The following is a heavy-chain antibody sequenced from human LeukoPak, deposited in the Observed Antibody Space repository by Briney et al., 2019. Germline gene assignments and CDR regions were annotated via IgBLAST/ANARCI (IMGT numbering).Heavy chain of an antibody. Sequence: PSETLSLTCTVSGYSISSGYYWGWIRQPPGKGLEWIGYIYYSGSTNYNPSLKSRVTISVDTSKNQFSLKLSSVTAADTAVYYCARSLWRTWFDPWGQGTLVSVSS. J-gene: IGHJ5*02. V-gene: IGHV4-61*01. D-gene: IGHD2-21*01. CDR2: IYYSGST. CDR3: ARSLWRTWFDP. CDR1: GYSISSGYY.